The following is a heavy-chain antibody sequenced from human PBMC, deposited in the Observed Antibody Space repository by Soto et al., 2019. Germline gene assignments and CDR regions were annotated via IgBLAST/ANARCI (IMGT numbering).Heavy chain of an antibody. D-gene: IGHD3-10*01. CDR3: AKDRYGYGSGSYSDI. CDR2: ISGRGGST. J-gene: IGHJ3*02. V-gene: IGHV3-23*01. CDR1: GFTFSSYA. Sequence: EVQLLESGGGLVQPGGSLRLSCAASGFTFSSYAMSWVRQAPGKGLEWVSTISGRGGSTYYADSVKGRFTISRDNSKNTLYLQMNSLRAEDTAVYYCAKDRYGYGSGSYSDIWGQGTMVTVSS.